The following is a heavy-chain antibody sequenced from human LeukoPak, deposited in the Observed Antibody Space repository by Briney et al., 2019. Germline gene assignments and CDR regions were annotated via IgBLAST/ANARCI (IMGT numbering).Heavy chain of an antibody. CDR3: ARRYSSGWTPHRFDP. V-gene: IGHV4-39*07. J-gene: IGHJ5*02. Sequence: SETLSLTCTVSGGSISSSSYYWGWIRQPPGKGLEWIGSIYYSGSTYYNPSLKSRVTISVDTSKNQFSLKLSSVTAADTAVYYCARRYSSGWTPHRFDPWGQGTLVTVSS. CDR1: GGSISSSSYY. D-gene: IGHD6-19*01. CDR2: IYYSGST.